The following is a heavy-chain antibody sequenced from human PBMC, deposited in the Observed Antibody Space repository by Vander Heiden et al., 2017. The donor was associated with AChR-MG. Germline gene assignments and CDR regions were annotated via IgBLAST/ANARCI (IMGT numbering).Heavy chain of an antibody. CDR2: IYPGDSDT. D-gene: IGHD2-15*01. V-gene: IGHV5-51*01. CDR3: ARLLRFVCSGGSCYSYYYYYGMDV. J-gene: IGHJ6*02. CDR1: GYSFTSYW. Sequence: EVQLVQSGAEVKKPGESLKISCKGSGYSFTSYWIGWVRQMPGKGLEWMGIIYPGDSDTRYSPSCQGQVTISADKSISTAYLQWSSLKASDTAMYYCARLLRFVCSGGSCYSYYYYYGMDVWGQGTTVTVSS.